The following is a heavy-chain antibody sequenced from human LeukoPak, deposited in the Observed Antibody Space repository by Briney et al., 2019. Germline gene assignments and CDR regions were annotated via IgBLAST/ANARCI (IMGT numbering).Heavy chain of an antibody. J-gene: IGHJ5*02. CDR3: ARVLLSSGSST. CDR1: GGSINNYY. V-gene: IGHV4-4*07. CDR2: IYTRGST. Sequence: PSETLSLTCTVSGGSINNYYWSWIRQPAGKGLEWIGRIYTRGSTNYNPSLKSRVTMSVDTSKNQFSLKVSSVTAADTAVYYCARVLLSSGSSTWGQGTLVTVSS. D-gene: IGHD3-22*01.